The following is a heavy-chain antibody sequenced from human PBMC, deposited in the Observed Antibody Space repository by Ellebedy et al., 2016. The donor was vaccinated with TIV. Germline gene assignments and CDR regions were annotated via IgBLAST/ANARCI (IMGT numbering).Heavy chain of an antibody. CDR3: VGFGVFNL. J-gene: IGHJ5*02. CDR1: GFSFSNFW. V-gene: IGHV3-7*01. Sequence: PGGSLRLSCAAWGFSFSNFWMSWVRQAPGKGLEGVAHIKTDGSETYYVASVKGRFTISRENAKNALFLQMDSLRVDDSAVYYCVGFGVFNLWGQGAPVTVSS. D-gene: IGHD3-3*01. CDR2: IKTDGSET.